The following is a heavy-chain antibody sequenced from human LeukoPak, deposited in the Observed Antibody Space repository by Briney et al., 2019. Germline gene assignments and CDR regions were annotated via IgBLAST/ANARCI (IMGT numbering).Heavy chain of an antibody. J-gene: IGHJ5*02. D-gene: IGHD2-2*01. Sequence: SETLSLTCTVSGASISSGGYYWSWIRQPPGKGLEWIGYIYHSGSTYYDPSLKSRVTISVERSKKQFFLKLTSVTAADTAVYYCARWGPSNTTFDPWGQGTLVTVSS. CDR1: GASISSGGYY. CDR2: IYHSGST. CDR3: ARWGPSNTTFDP. V-gene: IGHV4-30-2*01.